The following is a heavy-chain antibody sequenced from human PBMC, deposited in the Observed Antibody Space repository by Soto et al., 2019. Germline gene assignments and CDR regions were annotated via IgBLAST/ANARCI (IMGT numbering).Heavy chain of an antibody. D-gene: IGHD6-13*01. CDR2: IPYDGSNK. Sequence: QVQLVESGGGVVQPGRSLRLSCAASGFTFSSYGMHWVRQAPGKGLEWVAGIPYDGSNKYYADSGKGRFTISKDNSNTPLYRQLNRLRAEDTAVYYCAKDLLAGISWYATYDAFDIWGQGTMVTVSS. CDR1: GFTFSSYG. CDR3: AKDLLAGISWYATYDAFDI. J-gene: IGHJ3*02. V-gene: IGHV3-30*18.